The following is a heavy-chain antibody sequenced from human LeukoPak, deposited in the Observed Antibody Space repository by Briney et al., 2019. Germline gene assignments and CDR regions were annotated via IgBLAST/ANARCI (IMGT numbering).Heavy chain of an antibody. D-gene: IGHD3-3*01. V-gene: IGHV4-59*01. CDR1: GGSISSYY. J-gene: IGHJ3*02. Sequence: SETLSLTCTVSGGSISSYYWSWIRQPPGKGLEWIGYIYYSGSTNYNPSLKGRVTISVDTSKNQFSLKLSSVTAADTAVYYCARVRDYDFWSGYSGDAFDIWGRGTMVTVSS. CDR2: IYYSGST. CDR3: ARVRDYDFWSGYSGDAFDI.